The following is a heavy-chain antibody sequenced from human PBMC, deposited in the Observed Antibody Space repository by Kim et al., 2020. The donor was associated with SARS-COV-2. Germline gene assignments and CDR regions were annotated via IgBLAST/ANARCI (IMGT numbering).Heavy chain of an antibody. CDR2: IWADGSTK. Sequence: GGSLRLSCAASGFPFSAYGMHWVRQAPGKGLEWVAVIWADGSTKFHANSVEGRFTISRDNSKNMLYLQMDSLRVDDTAVYYCAREASVDGNPDNWFDPWGQDTLVTVSS. CDR3: AREASVDGNPDNWFDP. D-gene: IGHD1-1*01. CDR1: GFPFSAYG. J-gene: IGHJ5*02. V-gene: IGHV3-33*01.